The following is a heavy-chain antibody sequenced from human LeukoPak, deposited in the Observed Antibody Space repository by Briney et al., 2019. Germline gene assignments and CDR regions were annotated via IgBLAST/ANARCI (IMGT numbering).Heavy chain of an antibody. Sequence: GASVKVSCKASGYTFTSYYMHWVRQAPGQGLEWMGIINPSGGSTSYAQKFQGRVTMTRDTSTSTVYMELSSLRSEDTAVYYCARDQEERTGTHAFDIWGQGTMVTVSS. D-gene: IGHD1-26*01. V-gene: IGHV1-46*01. CDR2: INPSGGST. J-gene: IGHJ3*02. CDR3: ARDQEERTGTHAFDI. CDR1: GYTFTSYY.